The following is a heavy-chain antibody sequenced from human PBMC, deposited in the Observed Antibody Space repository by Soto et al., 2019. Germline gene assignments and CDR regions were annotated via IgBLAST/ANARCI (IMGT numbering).Heavy chain of an antibody. CDR1: GGSISSSSYY. Sequence: QLQLQESGPGLVKPSETLSLTCTVSGGSISSSSYYWGWIRQPPGKGLEWIGSIYYSGSTYYNPSLKSRVTLSVDTPKNQFSRKLSSVTAADTAVYYCASVRRGGYDSLRYSYGMDVWGQGTTVTVSS. V-gene: IGHV4-39*01. CDR2: IYYSGST. J-gene: IGHJ6*02. D-gene: IGHD5-12*01. CDR3: ASVRRGGYDSLRYSYGMDV.